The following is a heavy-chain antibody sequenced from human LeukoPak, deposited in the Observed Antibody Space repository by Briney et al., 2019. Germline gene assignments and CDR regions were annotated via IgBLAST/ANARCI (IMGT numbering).Heavy chain of an antibody. CDR1: GLIFHNYA. CDR2: ILGGGGT. Sequence: PGGSLRLSCAASGLIFHNYALVWIRRAPGEGPEWVSAILGGGGTFYADAVKGRFTISRDNSKNTLYLQMNSLRAEDTATHYCGQDPNGNYIGAFDFWGRGTMVTVSS. J-gene: IGHJ3*01. D-gene: IGHD4-17*01. V-gene: IGHV3-23*01. CDR3: GQDPNGNYIGAFDF.